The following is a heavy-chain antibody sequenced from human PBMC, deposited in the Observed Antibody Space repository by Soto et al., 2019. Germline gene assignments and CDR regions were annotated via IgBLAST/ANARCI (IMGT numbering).Heavy chain of an antibody. D-gene: IGHD1-1*01. CDR3: ARSRATTVAFDI. CDR2: IIPVFGTT. J-gene: IGHJ3*02. CDR1: GGTFSSYA. Sequence: QVQLVQSGAEVKKPGSSVKVSCKASGGTFSSYAFTWVRQAPGPGLEWMGRIIPVFGTTNYAQKFQGRVTIIADESTSTAYMELSSLRSEDTAIYYCARSRATTVAFDIWGQGTLVTVSS. V-gene: IGHV1-69*01.